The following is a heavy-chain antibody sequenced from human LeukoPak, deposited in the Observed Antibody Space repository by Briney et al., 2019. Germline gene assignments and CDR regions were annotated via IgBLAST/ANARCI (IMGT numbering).Heavy chain of an antibody. CDR1: GYTFTRYG. CDR2: ISAYNGNT. Sequence: VATVKVSCTASGYTFTRYGISWVRQAPGQGHEWMGWISAYNGNTNYAQKLEGRVTMCTDTSTSTAYMELRSLRSDDTAVYYCARSSPYYYYYYGMDVWGQGTTVTVSS. D-gene: IGHD6-6*01. CDR3: ARSSPYYYYYYGMDV. J-gene: IGHJ6*02. V-gene: IGHV1-18*01.